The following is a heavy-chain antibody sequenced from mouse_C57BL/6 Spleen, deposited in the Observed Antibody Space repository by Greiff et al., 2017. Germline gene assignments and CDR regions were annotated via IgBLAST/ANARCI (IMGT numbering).Heavy chain of an antibody. J-gene: IGHJ1*03. Sequence: VQLQQSGAELVRPGTSVKVSCKASGYAFTNYLIEWVKQRPGQGLEWIGVINPGSGGTNYNEKFKGKATLTADKSSSTAYMQLSSLTSEDSAVYFCARETWYFDVWGTGTTVTVSS. V-gene: IGHV1-54*01. CDR2: INPGSGGT. CDR3: ARETWYFDV. CDR1: GYAFTNYL.